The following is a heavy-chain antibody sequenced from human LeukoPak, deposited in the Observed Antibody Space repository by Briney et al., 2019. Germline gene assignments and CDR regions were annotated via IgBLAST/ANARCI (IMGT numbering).Heavy chain of an antibody. J-gene: IGHJ4*02. CDR3: AKRPSDYGDYVTYFDY. V-gene: IGHV3-30*18. Sequence: GGSLRLSCAASGFSFISYGMHWVRQAPGKGLEWVGVIPDDGRNKKYTDSVKGRFTISRDNSKDTLYLQMNSLRDEDTAVYYCAKRPSDYGDYVTYFDYWGQGTLVTVSS. CDR2: IPDDGRNK. D-gene: IGHD4-17*01. CDR1: GFSFISYG.